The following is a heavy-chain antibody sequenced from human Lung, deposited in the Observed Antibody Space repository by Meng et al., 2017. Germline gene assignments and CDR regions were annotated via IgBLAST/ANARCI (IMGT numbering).Heavy chain of an antibody. CDR2: IKTDGSTT. CDR1: GFTFSSYW. Sequence: GESLKISCAASGFTFSSYWMHWVRRSPGKGLVWVSRIKTDGSTTHYADSVKGRFTISRDNAKNTVYLQMNSLRAEDTAIYYCARDGTYSNWGQGTLVTVSS. V-gene: IGHV3-74*01. J-gene: IGHJ4*02. CDR3: ARDGTYSN. D-gene: IGHD6-13*01.